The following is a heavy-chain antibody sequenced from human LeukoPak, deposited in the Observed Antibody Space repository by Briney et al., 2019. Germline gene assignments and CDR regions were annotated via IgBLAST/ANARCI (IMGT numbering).Heavy chain of an antibody. D-gene: IGHD2-15*01. CDR2: ISSSSSYI. J-gene: IGHJ3*02. V-gene: IGHV3-21*01. CDR1: GFTLSSYS. CDR3: AKGTVVAAPEGAFDI. Sequence: GGSLRLSCTASGFTLSSYSMNWVRQAPGKGLEWVSSISSSSSYIYYADSVKGRFTISRDNAKDSLYLQMNSLRAEDTAVYYCAKGTVVAAPEGAFDIWGQGTMVTVSS.